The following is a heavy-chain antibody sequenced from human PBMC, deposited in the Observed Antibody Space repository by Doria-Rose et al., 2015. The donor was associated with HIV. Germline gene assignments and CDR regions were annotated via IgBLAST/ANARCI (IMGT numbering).Heavy chain of an antibody. Sequence: QVQLQESGAGLVKPSETLSLTCAVFGGSFSGYYWSWIRQPPGKGLEWIGEINHSGSTNYKTSFKSRVTISLDTSRNLSSLKLSSVTAADTAVYYCARGLLRGGWNDVDYYYGMDVWGQGTTVTVSS. J-gene: IGHJ6*02. CDR1: GGSFSGYY. CDR3: ARGLLRGGWNDVDYYYGMDV. D-gene: IGHD1-1*01. V-gene: IGHV4-34*01. CDR2: INHSGST.